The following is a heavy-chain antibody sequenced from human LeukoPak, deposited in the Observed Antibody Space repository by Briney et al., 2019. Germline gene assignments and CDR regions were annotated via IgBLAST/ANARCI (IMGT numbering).Heavy chain of an antibody. D-gene: IGHD2-15*01. V-gene: IGHV1-8*01. J-gene: IGHJ6*02. Sequence: ASVKVSCKASGYTFTSYDIHWVRQATGQGLEWMGWMNPNSCDTGYAQKFQGRVTMTRNTSISTAYMELSSLRSEDTAVYYCARVPLPRSCSGGSCYYYYYGMDVWGQGTTVTVSS. CDR3: ARVPLPRSCSGGSCYYYYYGMDV. CDR1: GYTFTSYD. CDR2: MNPNSCDT.